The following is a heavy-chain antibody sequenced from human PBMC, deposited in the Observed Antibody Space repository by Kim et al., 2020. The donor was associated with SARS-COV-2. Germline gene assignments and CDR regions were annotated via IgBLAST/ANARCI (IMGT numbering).Heavy chain of an antibody. J-gene: IGHJ5*02. CDR2: ISGSGGST. CDR3: AKGVSRVVRGGKYNWFDP. CDR1: GFTFSSYA. Sequence: GGSLRLSCAASGFTFSSYAMSWVRQAPGKGLEWVSAISGSGGSTYYADSVKGRFTISRDNSKNTLYLQMNSLRAEDTAVYYCAKGVSRVVRGGKYNWFDPWGQGTLVTVSS. V-gene: IGHV3-23*01. D-gene: IGHD3-10*01.